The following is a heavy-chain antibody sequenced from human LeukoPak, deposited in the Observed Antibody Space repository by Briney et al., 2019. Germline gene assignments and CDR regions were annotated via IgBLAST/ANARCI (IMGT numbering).Heavy chain of an antibody. J-gene: IGHJ4*02. CDR2: ITYSSRYI. CDR3: ARVSREYGDLDS. V-gene: IGHV3-21*01. CDR1: GFTFYDHA. D-gene: IGHD4-17*01. Sequence: PGGSLRLSCAASGFTFYDHAMNWVRQAPGKGLEWVSSITYSSRYIYYADSVKGRFISSRDNAKNSLYLQPNSLTVEDTAVYYCARVSREYGDLDSWGQGTLVTVSS.